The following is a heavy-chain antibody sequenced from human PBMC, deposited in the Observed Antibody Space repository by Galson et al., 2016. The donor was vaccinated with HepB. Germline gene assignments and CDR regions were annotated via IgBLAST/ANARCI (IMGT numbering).Heavy chain of an antibody. CDR2: INTNSGNP. CDR1: GYRFTDYV. J-gene: IGHJ6*02. Sequence: SVKVSCKASGYRFTDYVMNWVRQAPGQGLEWMGWINTNSGNPTYAQGVAGRFVFSLDTSVSTASLQISSLEVEDSAMYYCANDGYWIGGICYVYYFGMRVWGQGTTVTVS. V-gene: IGHV7-4-1*01. D-gene: IGHD2-15*01. CDR3: ANDGYWIGGICYVYYFGMRV.